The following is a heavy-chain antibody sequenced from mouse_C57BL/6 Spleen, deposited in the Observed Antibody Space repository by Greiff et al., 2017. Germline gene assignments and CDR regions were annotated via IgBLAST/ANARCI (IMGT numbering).Heavy chain of an antibody. CDR3: TIDGLGRAMDY. D-gene: IGHD4-1*01. Sequence: EVHLVESGEGLVKPGGSLKLSCAASGFTFSSYAMSWVRQTPEKRLEWVAYISSGGGYIYYADTVKGRFTISRDNARNTPYLQMSSLKSEDTAMYYCTIDGLGRAMDYWGQGTSVTVSS. J-gene: IGHJ4*01. CDR2: ISSGGGYI. CDR1: GFTFSSYA. V-gene: IGHV5-9-1*02.